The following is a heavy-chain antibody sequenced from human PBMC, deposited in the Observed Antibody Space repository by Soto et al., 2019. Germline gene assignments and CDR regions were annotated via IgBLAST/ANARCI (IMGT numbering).Heavy chain of an antibody. CDR3: AKPGDYAPHYFDY. Sequence: QLQLQESGPGLMKPSETLSLTCNVSGGSISSGRYYWGWIRQPPGKGLEWIGSIYYSGSTYYNPSLKSRVTISVDTSKNQFSLKLSSVTAADTAVYYCAKPGDYAPHYFDYWGQGTLVTVSS. D-gene: IGHD4-17*01. J-gene: IGHJ4*02. V-gene: IGHV4-39*01. CDR1: GGSISSGRYY. CDR2: IYYSGST.